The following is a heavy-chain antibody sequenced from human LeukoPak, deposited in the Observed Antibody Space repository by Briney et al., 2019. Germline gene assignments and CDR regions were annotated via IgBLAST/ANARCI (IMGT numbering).Heavy chain of an antibody. Sequence: PGGSLRLSCAASGFTVSSNYMSWVRQAPGKGLEWVSVIYSGGSTYYADSVKGRFTISRDNSKNTLYLQMNSLRAEGTAVYYCARDTPHYYDSSGYIIWVQGTLVTVSS. D-gene: IGHD3-22*01. CDR2: IYSGGST. CDR1: GFTVSSNY. CDR3: ARDTPHYYDSSGYII. V-gene: IGHV3-53*01. J-gene: IGHJ4*02.